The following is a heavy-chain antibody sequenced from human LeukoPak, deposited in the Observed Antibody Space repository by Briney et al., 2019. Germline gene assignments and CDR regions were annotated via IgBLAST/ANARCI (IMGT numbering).Heavy chain of an antibody. V-gene: IGHV3-9*01. D-gene: IGHD2-15*01. CDR1: GFTFDDYA. CDR3: AKDMSAVYSLTRYGMGV. CDR2: ISWNSGSI. Sequence: PGGSLRLSCAASGFTFDDYAMHWVRQAPGKGLEWVSGISWNSGSIGYADSVKGRFTISRDNAKNSLYLQMNSLRAEDTALYYCAKDMSAVYSLTRYGMGVWGQGTTVTVSS. J-gene: IGHJ6*02.